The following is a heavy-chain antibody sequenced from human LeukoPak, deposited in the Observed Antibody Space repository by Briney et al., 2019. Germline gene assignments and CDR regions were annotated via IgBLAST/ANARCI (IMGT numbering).Heavy chain of an antibody. CDR1: GGSISSSSYY. V-gene: IGHV4-39*01. CDR3: AIHLSGWMIVVVMIDY. CDR2: IYYSGST. J-gene: IGHJ4*02. D-gene: IGHD3-22*01. Sequence: PSETLSLICSVSGGSISSSSYYWGWIRQPPGKGLEWIGSIYYSGSTYYNPSLKSRVTISVDTSKNQFSLKLRSVTAADTAVYYCAIHLSGWMIVVVMIDYWGQGTLVTVSS.